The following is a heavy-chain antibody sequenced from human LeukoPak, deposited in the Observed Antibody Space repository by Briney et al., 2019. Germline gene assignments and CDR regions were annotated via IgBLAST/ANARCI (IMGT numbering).Heavy chain of an antibody. V-gene: IGHV3-21*01. CDR3: ARDYRSMVRGVTIFDP. J-gene: IGHJ5*02. D-gene: IGHD3-10*01. CDR1: GFTFSTYG. CDR2: INYDSSDI. Sequence: GGSLRLSCAASGFTFSTYGMNWVRQAPGKGLEWVSSINYDSSDIYYADSLKGRFTISRDNAKNSLFLQMNSLRAEDTAVYYCARDYRSMVRGVTIFDPWGQGTLVTASS.